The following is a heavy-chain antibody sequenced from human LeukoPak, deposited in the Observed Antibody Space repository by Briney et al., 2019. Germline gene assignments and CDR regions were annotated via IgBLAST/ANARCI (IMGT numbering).Heavy chain of an antibody. J-gene: IGHJ6*02. CDR3: ARGRILWFGDYYYGMDV. CDR2: INPNSGGT. CDR1: GYTFTGYY. Sequence: ASVKVSCKASGYTFTGYYMHWVGHAPGQGLELMGWINPNSGGTNYAQKFQGRVTMTRNTSISTAYMELSSLRSEDTAVYYCARGRILWFGDYYYGMDVWGQGTTVTVSS. V-gene: IGHV1-2*02. D-gene: IGHD3-10*01.